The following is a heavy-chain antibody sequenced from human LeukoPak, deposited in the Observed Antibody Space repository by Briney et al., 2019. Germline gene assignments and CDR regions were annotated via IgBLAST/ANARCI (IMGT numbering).Heavy chain of an antibody. J-gene: IGHJ3*02. CDR3: ARDIHSVAFDI. V-gene: IGHV3-23*01. Sequence: GGSLRLSCAASGFTFSSYAMSWVRQAPGKGLEWVSAISGSGGSTYYADSVKGRFTISRDNAKRSVYLQMNSLGVEDTAVYYCARDIHSVAFDIWGQGTMVTVSS. CDR2: ISGSGGST. CDR1: GFTFSSYA.